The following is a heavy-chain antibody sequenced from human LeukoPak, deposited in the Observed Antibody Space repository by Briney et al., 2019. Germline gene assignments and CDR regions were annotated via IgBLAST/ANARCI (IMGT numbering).Heavy chain of an antibody. CDR2: IGYTGDT. Sequence: SQTLSLTCTVSGGSISSGAYYWSWVRQLPEKGLDWIGYIGYTGDTYYNPSLRSRVTISIDTSKTQFSLRLSSLTAADTAVYYCARVAAATTNPRFDFWSQGTLVTVSS. J-gene: IGHJ4*02. CDR3: ARVAAATTNPRFDF. CDR1: GGSISSGAYY. V-gene: IGHV4-31*03. D-gene: IGHD1-1*01.